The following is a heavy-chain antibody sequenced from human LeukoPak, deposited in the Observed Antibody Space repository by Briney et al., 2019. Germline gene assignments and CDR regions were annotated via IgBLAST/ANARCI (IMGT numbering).Heavy chain of an antibody. J-gene: IGHJ5*02. CDR1: GGSISSYY. CDR2: IYYSGST. Sequence: PSETLPLTCTVSGGSISSYYWSWIRQPPGKGLEWIGYIYYSGSTNYNPSLKSRVTISVDTSKNQFSLKLSSVTAADTAVYYCARALLGYCSGGSCSGNWFDPWGQGTLVTVSS. V-gene: IGHV4-59*01. D-gene: IGHD2-15*01. CDR3: ARALLGYCSGGSCSGNWFDP.